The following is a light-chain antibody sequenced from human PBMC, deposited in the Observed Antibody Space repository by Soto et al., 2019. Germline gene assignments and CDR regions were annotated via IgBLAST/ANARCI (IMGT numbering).Light chain of an antibody. CDR3: SSYAGSNNFV. CDR1: SSDVGGYNY. Sequence: QSALTQPPSASGSPGQSVTISCTGTSSDVGGYNYVSWYQQHPGKAPKLMIYDVSKRPSGVPDRFSGSKSGNTASLTVSGLQAEDEADYYCSSYAGSNNFVFGAGTNLTVL. J-gene: IGLJ1*01. V-gene: IGLV2-8*01. CDR2: DVS.